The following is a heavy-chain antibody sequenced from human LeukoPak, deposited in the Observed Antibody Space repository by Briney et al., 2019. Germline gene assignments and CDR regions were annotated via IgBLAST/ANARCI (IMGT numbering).Heavy chain of an antibody. V-gene: IGHV2-5*02. CDR1: GFSLNTGGVS. D-gene: IGHD3-16*01. J-gene: IGHJ6*02. CDR3: ALSAAGGLNYYYNGMDV. CDR2: IYGDDDK. Sequence: GPTLVNPTQTLTLTCTFSGFSLNTGGVSVAWIRQPPGKALEWLALIYGDDDKRYSPSLKTRLTITKDTSKNQVVLTMSNMDPVDTATYLCALSAAGGLNYYYNGMDVWGQGTTVTVSS.